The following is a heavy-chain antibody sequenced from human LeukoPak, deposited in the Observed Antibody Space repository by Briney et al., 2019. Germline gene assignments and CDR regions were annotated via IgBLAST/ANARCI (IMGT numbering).Heavy chain of an antibody. V-gene: IGHV4-39*06. D-gene: IGHD3-10*01. CDR2: IYYSGST. J-gene: IGHJ1*01. Sequence: WVRQPPGKGLEWIGSIYYSGSTYYNPSLKSRVTISVDTSKNQFPLKLSSVTAADTAVYYCARVKITMVRGVIITPYFQHWGQGTLVTVSS. CDR3: ARVKITMVRGVIITPYFQH.